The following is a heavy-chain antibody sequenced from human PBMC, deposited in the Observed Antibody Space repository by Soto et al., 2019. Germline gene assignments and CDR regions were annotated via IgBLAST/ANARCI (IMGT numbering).Heavy chain of an antibody. CDR3: ARLLHPYSSDWYFDY. V-gene: IGHV4-59*08. CDR1: GGSISSCY. D-gene: IGHD6-19*01. J-gene: IGHJ4*02. CDR2: IYYSGST. Sequence: SETLSLTCTVSGGSISSCYWSWIRQPPGKGLEWIGYIYYSGSTNYNPSLKSRVTISVDTSKNQFSLKLSSVTAADTAVYYCARLLHPYSSDWYFDYWGQGTLVTVSS.